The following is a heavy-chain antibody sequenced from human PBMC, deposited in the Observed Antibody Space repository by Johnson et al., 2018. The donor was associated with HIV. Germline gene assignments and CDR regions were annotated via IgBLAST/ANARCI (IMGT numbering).Heavy chain of an antibody. Sequence: VQLVESGGGLVQPGGSLRLSCAASGLTFSSFAMNWVRQAPGKGLEWVSAISSSGGGTYYADSVKGRFTISRDNSKNTLYLQMNSLRAEDTAVYYCAKDRWVGVGDAFDIWGQGTMVTVSS. V-gene: IGHV3-23*04. D-gene: IGHD2-15*01. CDR2: ISSSGGGT. CDR1: GLTFSSFA. J-gene: IGHJ3*02. CDR3: AKDRWVGVGDAFDI.